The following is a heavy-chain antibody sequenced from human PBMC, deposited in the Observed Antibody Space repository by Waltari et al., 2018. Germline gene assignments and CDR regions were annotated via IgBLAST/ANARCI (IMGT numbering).Heavy chain of an antibody. CDR3: ASPISSGYP. Sequence: QVQLQESGPGLVKPSETLSLTCAVSGYSISSGYYWGWIRQPPGKGLEWIGSIYHSGSTYYNPSLKSRVTISVDTSKNQCSLKLSSVTAADTAVYYCASPISSGYPWGQGTLVTVSS. CDR1: GYSISSGYY. J-gene: IGHJ5*02. D-gene: IGHD3-22*01. V-gene: IGHV4-38-2*01. CDR2: IYHSGST.